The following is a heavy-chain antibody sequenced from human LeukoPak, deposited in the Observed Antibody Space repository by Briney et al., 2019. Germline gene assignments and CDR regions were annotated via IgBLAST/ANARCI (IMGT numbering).Heavy chain of an antibody. Sequence: GGSLRLSCAASGFTFSDYYMSWIRQAPGKGLEWVSYISSSGSTIYYADSVKGRFTISRDNAKNSLYLQMNSLRAEDTAVYYCASLAPYGSYDAFDIWGQGTTVTVSS. CDR1: GFTFSDYY. J-gene: IGHJ3*02. D-gene: IGHD1-26*01. CDR2: ISSSGSTI. V-gene: IGHV3-11*01. CDR3: ASLAPYGSYDAFDI.